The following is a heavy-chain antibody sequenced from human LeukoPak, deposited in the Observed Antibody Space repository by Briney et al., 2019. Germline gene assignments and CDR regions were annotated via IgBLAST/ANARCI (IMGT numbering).Heavy chain of an antibody. CDR2: IFYSGNT. J-gene: IGHJ6*02. CDR3: ARDNWNYIYYGVDV. CDR1: GGSVSSGNYY. V-gene: IGHV4-61*01. Sequence: SETLSLTCTVSGGSVSSGNYYWSWIRQPPGKGLEWIGYIFYSGNTNYNPSLKSRVTISIDTSKNQFSLRLSPVTAADTAVYYCARDNWNYIYYGVDVWGQGTTVTVSS. D-gene: IGHD1-7*01.